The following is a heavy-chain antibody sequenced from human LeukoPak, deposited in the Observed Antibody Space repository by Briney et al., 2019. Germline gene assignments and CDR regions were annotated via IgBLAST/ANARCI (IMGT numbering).Heavy chain of an antibody. CDR2: IIPIFGTA. Sequence: HRASVKVSCKASGGTFSSYAISWVRQAPGQGLEWMGGIIPIFGTANYAQKFQGRVTITADESTSTAYMELSSLRSEDTAVYYCARGTSRSPYYYGMDVRGQGTTVTVSS. CDR1: GGTFSSYA. D-gene: IGHD2-2*01. CDR3: ARGTSRSPYYYGMDV. V-gene: IGHV1-69*13. J-gene: IGHJ6*02.